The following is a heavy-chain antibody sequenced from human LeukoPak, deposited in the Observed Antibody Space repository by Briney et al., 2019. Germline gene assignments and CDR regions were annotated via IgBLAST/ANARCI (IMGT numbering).Heavy chain of an antibody. D-gene: IGHD2-2*01. J-gene: IGHJ3*02. CDR3: ARGMGPYPDAFDI. CDR2: IRYGGSDK. V-gene: IGHV3-30*02. Sequence: PGGSLRLSCAASGFTFSSYGMHWVRQAPGKGLEWVAFIRYGGSDKYYADSVKGRFTISRDNSRKMLYLQMYSLRPEDTAVYYCARGMGPYPDAFDIWGQGTQVTVSS. CDR1: GFTFSSYG.